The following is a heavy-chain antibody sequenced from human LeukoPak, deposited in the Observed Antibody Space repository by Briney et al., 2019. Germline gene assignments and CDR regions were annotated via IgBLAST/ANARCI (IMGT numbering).Heavy chain of an antibody. CDR2: IYTSGST. J-gene: IGHJ4*02. D-gene: IGHD5-18*01. V-gene: IGHV4-4*07. CDR1: GGSISSHY. CDR3: ARDLRGGAGYSYGPDYYFDY. Sequence: SETLSLTCTVSGGSISSHYWSWIRQPAGKGLEWIGRIYTSGSTNYNPSLKSRVTMSVDTSKNQFSLKLSSVTAADTAVYYCARDLRGGAGYSYGPDYYFDYWGQGTLVTVSS.